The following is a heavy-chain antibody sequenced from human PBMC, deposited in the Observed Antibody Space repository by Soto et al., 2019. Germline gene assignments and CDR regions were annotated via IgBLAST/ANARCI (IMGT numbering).Heavy chain of an antibody. Sequence: QLQLQESGSGLVKPSQTLSLTCAVSGGSISSGGYSWSWIRQPPGKGLEWIGYIYHSGSTYYNPSRKSRVTISVDRSKNQFSLQLSSVTAADTAVYYCARAIGWFGQLLGGYYFDYWGQGTLVTVSS. CDR2: IYHSGST. CDR1: GGSISSGGYS. J-gene: IGHJ4*02. V-gene: IGHV4-30-2*01. CDR3: ARAIGWFGQLLGGYYFDY. D-gene: IGHD3-10*01.